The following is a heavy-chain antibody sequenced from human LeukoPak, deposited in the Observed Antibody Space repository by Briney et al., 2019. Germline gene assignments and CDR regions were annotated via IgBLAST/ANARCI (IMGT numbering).Heavy chain of an antibody. J-gene: IGHJ6*04. D-gene: IGHD2-21*02. CDR1: GYTFTSYG. Sequence: GASVKVSCKASGYTFTSYGISWVGQAPGQGVEGMGWISAYNGNTNYAQKLQGRVTMTTDTSTSTAYMELRSLRSDDTAVYYCARDLPYCGGDCYSNGMDVWGKGTTVTVSS. V-gene: IGHV1-18*04. CDR2: ISAYNGNT. CDR3: ARDLPYCGGDCYSNGMDV.